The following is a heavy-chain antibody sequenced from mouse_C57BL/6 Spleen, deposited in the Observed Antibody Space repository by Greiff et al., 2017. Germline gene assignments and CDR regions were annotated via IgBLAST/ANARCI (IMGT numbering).Heavy chain of an antibody. CDR3: ARSEGCAD. CDR1: GYAFSSSW. J-gene: IGHJ3*01. CDR2: IYPGDGDT. V-gene: IGHV1-82*01. Sequence: VQLQQSGPELVKPGASVKLSCKASGYAFSSSWMNWVKQRPGKGLEWIGRIYPGDGDTNYNGKFKGKATLTADKSYSTANMQLSSLTSEDSAVYFCARSEGCADWGQGTLVTVAA.